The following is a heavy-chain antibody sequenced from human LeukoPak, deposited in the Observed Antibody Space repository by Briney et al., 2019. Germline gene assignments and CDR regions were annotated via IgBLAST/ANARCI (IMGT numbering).Heavy chain of an antibody. D-gene: IGHD2-15*01. J-gene: IGHJ4*02. Sequence: GGSLRLSCAASGFTFSSYWMHWVRQAPGKGLVWVSRINSDGSSTSYADSVKGRFTISRDNAKNTLYLQMNSLRAEDTAVYYCARLPPRKESGLVVNDYWGQGTLVTVSS. CDR3: ARLPPRKESGLVVNDY. CDR2: INSDGSST. CDR1: GFTFSSYW. V-gene: IGHV3-74*01.